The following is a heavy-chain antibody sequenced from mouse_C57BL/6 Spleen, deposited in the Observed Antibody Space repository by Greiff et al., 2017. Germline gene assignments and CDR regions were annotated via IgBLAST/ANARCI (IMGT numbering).Heavy chain of an antibody. V-gene: IGHV1-80*01. J-gene: IGHJ4*01. CDR1: GYAFSSYW. Sequence: QVHVKQSGAELVKPGASVKISCKASGYAFSSYWMNWVKQRPGKGLEWIGQIYPGDGDTNYNGKFKGKATLTADKSSSTAYMQLSSLTSEDSAVYFCARGDGPYARDYWGQGTSVTVSS. CDR2: IYPGDGDT. CDR3: ARGDGPYARDY. D-gene: IGHD3-1*01.